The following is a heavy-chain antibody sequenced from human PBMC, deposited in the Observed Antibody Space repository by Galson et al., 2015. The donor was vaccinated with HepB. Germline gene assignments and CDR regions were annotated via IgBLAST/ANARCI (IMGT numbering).Heavy chain of an antibody. CDR3: AKGRGWYTGFDS. CDR1: GLTFSSYT. Sequence: SLRLSCAASGLTFSSYTMNWVRQTPGKGLQWVSYISTNGATIHYADSVKGRFTIARDNAKNTMWLQMNSLRAEDTAVYYCAKGRGWYTGFDSWGQGALVTVSS. D-gene: IGHD6-19*01. J-gene: IGHJ4*02. V-gene: IGHV3-48*04. CDR2: ISTNGATI.